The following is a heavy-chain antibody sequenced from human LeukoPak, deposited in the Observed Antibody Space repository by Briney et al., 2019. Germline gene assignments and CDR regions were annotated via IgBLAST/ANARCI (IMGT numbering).Heavy chain of an antibody. Sequence: ASVKVSCKASGNTFTSYYIHWVRQAPGQGLEWMGIINPSGGSTSYAQKFQGRVTMTRDTSTSTDYMELSSLRSEDTAVYYCASLSANTPKDYWGQGTLVTVSS. CDR3: ASLSANTPKDY. J-gene: IGHJ4*02. V-gene: IGHV1-46*01. CDR2: INPSGGST. D-gene: IGHD5/OR15-5a*01. CDR1: GNTFTSYY.